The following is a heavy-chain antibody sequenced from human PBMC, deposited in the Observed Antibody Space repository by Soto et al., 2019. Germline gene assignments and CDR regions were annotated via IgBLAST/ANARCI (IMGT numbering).Heavy chain of an antibody. Sequence: QVQLMQSGAEVKKPGASVKVSCTASGYTLTTNYMHWVRQASGQGLEWVAMINPRSHGNTKYAQKFKGRVSVTSDPSTRTVYMELNSLSSDDTAVFYCARGEVTSSGWSFDFWGQGTLVTVSS. CDR1: GYTLTTNY. CDR3: ARGEVTSSGWSFDF. J-gene: IGHJ4*02. V-gene: IGHV1-46*03. D-gene: IGHD6-19*01. CDR2: INPRSHGNT.